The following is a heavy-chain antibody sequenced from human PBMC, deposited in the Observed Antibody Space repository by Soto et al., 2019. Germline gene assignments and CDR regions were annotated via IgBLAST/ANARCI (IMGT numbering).Heavy chain of an antibody. J-gene: IGHJ4*02. D-gene: IGHD3-16*01. CDR3: ARLYTQGGNS. V-gene: IGHV3-48*01. Sequence: GGSLRLSCAASGFTFSSYSMNWVRQAPGKGLEWISFISSSSSIIYYAASVKGRFTISRNNAKNSLYLQMNSLRVEDTAVYYCARLYTQGGNSWGQGALVTVSS. CDR2: ISSSSSII. CDR1: GFTFSSYS.